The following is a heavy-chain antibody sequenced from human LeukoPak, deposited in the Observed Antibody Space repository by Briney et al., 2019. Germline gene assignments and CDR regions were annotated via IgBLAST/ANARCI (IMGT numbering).Heavy chain of an antibody. Sequence: SETLSLTCTVSGGSISNYYWSWIRQPPGKRLEWIGYIYYSGSPNYSPSLKSRVTMSLGTSRNQFSLKLSSVTAADTAVYYCTRTSASTAIDYWGPGTLVTVSS. V-gene: IGHV4-59*01. D-gene: IGHD4-17*01. CDR3: TRTSASTAIDY. CDR1: GGSISNYY. J-gene: IGHJ4*02. CDR2: IYYSGSP.